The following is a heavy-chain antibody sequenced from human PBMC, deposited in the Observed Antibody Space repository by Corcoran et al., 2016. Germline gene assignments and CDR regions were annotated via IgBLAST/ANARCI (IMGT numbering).Heavy chain of an antibody. D-gene: IGHD3-9*01. CDR2: INPSGGST. CDR3: ARGGYYDSLTGYYKRGYYFDY. Sequence: QVQLVQSGAEVKKPGASVKVSCKASGYTFTSYYMHWVRQAPGQGLEWMGIINPSGGSTSYAQKFQGRVTITRDTSTSTVYMELSSLRSEDTAVYYWARGGYYDSLTGYYKRGYYFDYWGQGTLVTVSS. CDR1: GYTFTSYY. J-gene: IGHJ4*02. V-gene: IGHV1-46*01.